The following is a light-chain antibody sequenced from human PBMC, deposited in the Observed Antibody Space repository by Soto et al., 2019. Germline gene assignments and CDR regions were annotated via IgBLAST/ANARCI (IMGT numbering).Light chain of an antibody. V-gene: IGKV1-8*01. CDR1: QGISSY. Sequence: AIRMTQSPSSLSASTGDRVTITCRASQGISSYLAWYQQKPGKAPKLLIYAASTLQSGVPSRFSGSGSGTDVTLAVSCLQSEDVATYYCQQYYSYLLSFGGGTKVDIK. CDR3: QQYYSYLLS. CDR2: AAS. J-gene: IGKJ4*01.